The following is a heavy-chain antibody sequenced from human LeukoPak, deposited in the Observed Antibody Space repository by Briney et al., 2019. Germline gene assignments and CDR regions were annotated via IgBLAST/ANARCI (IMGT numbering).Heavy chain of an antibody. D-gene: IGHD6-13*01. CDR3: ARVGSSVFDY. V-gene: IGHV3-21*01. Sequence: GGSLRLSCAASGFTFSSYSMNWVRQAPGKGLEWVSSISGDSNYIYYADSVRGRFTISRDNAKNSLYLQMNSLRAEDTAVYYCARVGSSVFDYWGQGTLVTVSS. CDR1: GFTFSSYS. CDR2: ISGDSNYI. J-gene: IGHJ4*02.